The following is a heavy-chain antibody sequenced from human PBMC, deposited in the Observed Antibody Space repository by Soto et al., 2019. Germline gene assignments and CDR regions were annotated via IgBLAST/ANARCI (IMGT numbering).Heavy chain of an antibody. CDR2: IDWDDEK. Sequence: SVPTLVNPTQTLTLTCTFSGFSLSTSGMCVSWIRQPPGKALEWLALIDWDDEKYYSTSLKTRLTIFKDTSKNQVVLTMTNMDPVDTATYYCARIKGYSGRPGDAFDIWGQGTMVTVSS. CDR3: ARIKGYSGRPGDAFDI. CDR1: GFSLSTSGMC. V-gene: IGHV2-70*01. J-gene: IGHJ3*02. D-gene: IGHD5-12*01.